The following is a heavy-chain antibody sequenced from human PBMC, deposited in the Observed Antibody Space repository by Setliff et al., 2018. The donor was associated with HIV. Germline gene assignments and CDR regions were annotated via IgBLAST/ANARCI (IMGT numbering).Heavy chain of an antibody. CDR2: IYDSYTST. CDR1: GDSISNNN. V-gene: IGHV3-23*03. D-gene: IGHD2-15*01. CDR3: AKGGYCSGGGCHSSYYYMAV. Sequence: PSETLSLTCAVSGDSISNNNWWSWVRQAPGKGLEWVSLIYDSYTSTYYADSVKGRFTISRDNSKNTLYLQMTSRRAADTAVYYCAKGGYCSGGGCHSSYYYMAVWGKGTAVTVSS. J-gene: IGHJ6*03.